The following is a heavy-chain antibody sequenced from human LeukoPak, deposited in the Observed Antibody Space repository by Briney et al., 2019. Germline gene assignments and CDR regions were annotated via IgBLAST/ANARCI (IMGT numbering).Heavy chain of an antibody. CDR1: GVSISSGGYS. J-gene: IGHJ4*02. V-gene: IGHV4-30-2*01. Sequence: SETLSLTCAVSGVSISSGGYSWSWIRQPPGKGLEWIGYIYHSGSTYYNPSLKSRVTISVDRSKNQFSLKLSSVTAADSAVYYCASSYDSSGYYYDYWGQGALVTVSS. CDR2: IYHSGST. D-gene: IGHD3-22*01. CDR3: ASSYDSSGYYYDY.